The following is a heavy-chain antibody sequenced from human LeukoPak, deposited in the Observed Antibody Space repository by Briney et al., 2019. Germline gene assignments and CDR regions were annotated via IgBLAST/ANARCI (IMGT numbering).Heavy chain of an antibody. D-gene: IGHD4-17*01. Sequence: GGSLRLSCAASGFTVSSNYMSWVRQAPGKGLEWVSVIYSGGSTYYADSAKGRFTISRNNSKNTLYLQMNSLRAEDTAVYYCARESNDYGDYFDYWGQGTLVTVSS. CDR2: IYSGGST. J-gene: IGHJ4*02. CDR3: ARESNDYGDYFDY. V-gene: IGHV3-53*01. CDR1: GFTVSSNY.